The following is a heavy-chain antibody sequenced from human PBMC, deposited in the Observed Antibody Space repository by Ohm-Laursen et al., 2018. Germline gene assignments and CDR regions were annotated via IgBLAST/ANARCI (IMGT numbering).Heavy chain of an antibody. D-gene: IGHD3-16*01. V-gene: IGHV4-4*07. Sequence: GTLSLTCTVSGGSISSYYWSWIRQPAGKGLEWIGHIYISESTNYNPSLKSRVTMSLDTSKNQFSLRLSSVTAADTAVYYCARVGGAPLGAFDIWGQGTTVTVSS. CDR1: GGSISSYY. J-gene: IGHJ3*02. CDR3: ARVGGAPLGAFDI. CDR2: IYISEST.